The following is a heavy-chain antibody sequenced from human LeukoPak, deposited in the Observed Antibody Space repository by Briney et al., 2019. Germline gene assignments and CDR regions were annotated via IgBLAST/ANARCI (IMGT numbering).Heavy chain of an antibody. V-gene: IGHV4-34*01. CDR3: ASGTLAAEVFDD. D-gene: IGHD6-13*01. CDR1: GGSFSGYY. CDR2: INHSGST. Sequence: SETLSLTCAVYGGSFSGYYWSWIRQPPGKGLEWIGEINHSGSTNYNPSLKSRVTISVDTSKNQFSLKLSSVTAADTAVYYCASGTLAAEVFDDWGQGTLVTVSS. J-gene: IGHJ5*02.